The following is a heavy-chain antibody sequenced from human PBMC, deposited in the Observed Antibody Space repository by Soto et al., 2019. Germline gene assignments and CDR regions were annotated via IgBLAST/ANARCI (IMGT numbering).Heavy chain of an antibody. V-gene: IGHV3-74*01. Sequence: EVQLVESGGGLVQPGGSLRLSCAASGFTLSGYWMHWVRQVPGKGLVWVSRVNSDETMTAYADSVKGRFTISRDNAKNTLYLQMNSLKADDTAVYYCVRGKGQRNTQTYSYFDFWGQGTLVAVSS. CDR1: GFTLSGYW. D-gene: IGHD3-16*02. CDR3: VRGKGQRNTQTYSYFDF. CDR2: VNSDETMT. J-gene: IGHJ4*02.